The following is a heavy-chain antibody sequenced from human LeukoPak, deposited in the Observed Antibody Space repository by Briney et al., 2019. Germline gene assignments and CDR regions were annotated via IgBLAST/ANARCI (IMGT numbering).Heavy chain of an antibody. CDR3: ARDSFTTVTTYDY. CDR1: GGSISSSSYY. V-gene: IGHV4-39*07. D-gene: IGHD4-17*01. J-gene: IGHJ4*02. CDR2: IYYSGST. Sequence: SETLSLTCTVSGGSISSSSYYWGWLRQPPGKGLEWIGSIYYSGSTYYNPSLKSRVTISVDTSKNQFSLKLSSVTAADTAVYYCARDSFTTVTTYDYWGQGTLVTVSS.